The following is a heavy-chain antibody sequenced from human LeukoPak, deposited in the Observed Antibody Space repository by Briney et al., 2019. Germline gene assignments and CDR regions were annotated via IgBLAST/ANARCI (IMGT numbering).Heavy chain of an antibody. CDR2: INHSGST. V-gene: IGHV4-34*01. CDR3: ARRITMVRGVPSKSLDY. CDR1: GGSFSGYY. J-gene: IGHJ4*02. D-gene: IGHD3-10*01. Sequence: PSETLSLTCAVYGGSFSGYYWSWIRQPPGKGLEWIGEINHSGSTNYNPSLKSRVTISVDTSKNQFSLKLSSVTAADTAVYYCARRITMVRGVPSKSLDYWGQGTLVAVSS.